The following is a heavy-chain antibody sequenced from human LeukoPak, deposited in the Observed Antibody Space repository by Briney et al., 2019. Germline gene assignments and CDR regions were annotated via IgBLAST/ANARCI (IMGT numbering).Heavy chain of an antibody. CDR2: INPSGGT. CDR1: GYTFSLYN. Sequence: ASVKVSCKASGYTFSLYNMHWVRQAPGQGLEWMGIINPSGGTSYAQKLQGRITMTRDTSAVYMELSSLRSEDTAVYYCAREGVAGTGLDYWGQGTLVTVSS. J-gene: IGHJ4*02. V-gene: IGHV1-46*01. D-gene: IGHD6-13*01. CDR3: AREGVAGTGLDY.